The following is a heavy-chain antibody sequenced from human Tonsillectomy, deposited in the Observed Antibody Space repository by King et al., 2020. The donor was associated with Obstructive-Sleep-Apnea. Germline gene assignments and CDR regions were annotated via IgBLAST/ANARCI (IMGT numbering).Heavy chain of an antibody. CDR1: GGSISSSNW. CDR2: IYHSGST. D-gene: IGHD3-22*01. V-gene: IGHV4-4*02. Sequence: QLQESGPGLVKPSGTLSLTCAVSGGSISSSNWWSWVRQPPGKGLEWIGEIYHSGSTNYNPSLKCRVTISVDKFKNQFALKLSSVTAADTAVYYCARVVTMIVPIRGAFDIWGQGTMVTVSS. J-gene: IGHJ3*02. CDR3: ARVVTMIVPIRGAFDI.